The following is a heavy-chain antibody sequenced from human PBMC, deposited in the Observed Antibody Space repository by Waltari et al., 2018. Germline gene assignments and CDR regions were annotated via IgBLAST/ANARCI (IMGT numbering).Heavy chain of an antibody. CDR1: GGTFSSYA. J-gene: IGHJ6*03. CDR3: ARVPGCSGGSCYPLYYYMDV. Sequence: QVQLVQSGAEVKKPGSSVKVSCKASGGTFSSYAISWVRQAPGQGLEWMGGIIPIFGTANYAQKFQGRVTITADESTSTAYMELSSLRSEDTAVYYCARVPGCSGGSCYPLYYYMDVWGKGTTVTVSS. CDR2: IIPIFGTA. V-gene: IGHV1-69*12. D-gene: IGHD2-15*01.